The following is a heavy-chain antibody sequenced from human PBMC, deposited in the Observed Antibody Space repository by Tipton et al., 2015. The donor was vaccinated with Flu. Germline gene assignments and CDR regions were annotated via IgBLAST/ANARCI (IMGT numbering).Heavy chain of an antibody. CDR1: GFTFSNAW. J-gene: IGHJ6*02. V-gene: IGHV3-15*01. CDR2: IKSKTDGGTT. CDR3: TTAPPRGWYYYYGMDV. Sequence: AASGFTFSNAWMSWVRQAPGKGLEWVGRIKSKTDGGTTDYAAPVKGRFTISRDDSKNTLYLQMNSLKTEDTAVYYCTTAPPRGWYYYYGMDVWGQGTTVPVSS.